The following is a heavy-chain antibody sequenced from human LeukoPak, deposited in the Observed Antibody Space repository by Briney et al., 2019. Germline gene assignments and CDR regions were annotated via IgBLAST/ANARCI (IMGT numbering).Heavy chain of an antibody. CDR3: ARRSGIAVAGAFDY. J-gene: IGHJ4*02. V-gene: IGHV3-23*01. D-gene: IGHD6-19*01. CDR2: ISGSGDST. CDR1: GFTFSSYG. Sequence: GGSLRLSCAAAGFTFSSYGMHWVRQAPGKGLGWVSGISGSGDSTYYADSVKGRFTISRDNSKNTLYLQMNSLRAEDTAVYYCARRSGIAVAGAFDYWGQGTLVTVSS.